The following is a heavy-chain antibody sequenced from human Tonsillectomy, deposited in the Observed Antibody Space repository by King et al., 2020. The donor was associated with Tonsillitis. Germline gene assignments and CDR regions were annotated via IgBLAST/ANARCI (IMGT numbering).Heavy chain of an antibody. V-gene: IGHV4-34*01. J-gene: IGHJ6*03. Sequence: VQLQQWGAGLLKPSETLSLTCAVYGGSFSGYYWSWIRQPPGKGLEWIGEINHSGSTNYNPSLKSRVTISVDTSKNQFSLKLSSVTAADTAVYYCARERRSCISTSCPQYYYYMDVWGKGTTVTVSS. D-gene: IGHD2-2*01. CDR2: INHSGST. CDR3: ARERRSCISTSCPQYYYYMDV. CDR1: GGSFSGYY.